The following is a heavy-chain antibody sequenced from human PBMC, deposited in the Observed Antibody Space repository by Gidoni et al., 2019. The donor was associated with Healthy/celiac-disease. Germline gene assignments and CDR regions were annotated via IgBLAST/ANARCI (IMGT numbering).Heavy chain of an antibody. J-gene: IGHJ5*02. V-gene: IGHV4-59*01. Sequence: QVQLQESGPGLVKPAETLSLTGTVDGGSLSSCYWSWIRQPPGKGLEWIGYIYYSGSTNYNPSLKSRVTISVDTSKNQFSLKLSSVTAADTAVYYCARNGRYSSSWYWWFDPWGQGTLVTVSS. CDR2: IYYSGST. D-gene: IGHD6-13*01. CDR1: GGSLSSCY. CDR3: ARNGRYSSSWYWWFDP.